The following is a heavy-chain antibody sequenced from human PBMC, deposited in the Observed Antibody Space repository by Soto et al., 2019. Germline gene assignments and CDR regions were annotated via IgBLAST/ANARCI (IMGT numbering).Heavy chain of an antibody. CDR2: ISYDGSNK. Sequence: GGSLRLSCAASGFTFSSYAMHWVRQAPGKGLEWVAVISYDGSNKYYADSVKGGFTIYRENSKNTLDLQMNSLRAEDTAVYYCARDRDTTNLYNYYYYYGMDVWGQGTTVTVSS. CDR1: GFTFSSYA. J-gene: IGHJ6*02. D-gene: IGHD5-18*01. V-gene: IGHV3-30-3*01. CDR3: ARDRDTTNLYNYYYYYGMDV.